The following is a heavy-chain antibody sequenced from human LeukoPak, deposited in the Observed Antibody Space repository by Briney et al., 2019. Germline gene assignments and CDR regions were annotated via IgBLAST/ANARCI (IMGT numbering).Heavy chain of an antibody. CDR2: ITLSSGII. J-gene: IGHJ3*02. Sequence: GGSLRLSCAASGFTFSNYNMNWVRQAPGKGLEWISYITLSSGIIYYADSVKGRFTISRDNAKNSLYLQMNSLRAEDTAVYYCARDRPVTTLAAFDIWGQGTMVTVSS. CDR3: ARDRPVTTLAAFDI. V-gene: IGHV3-48*01. CDR1: GFTFSNYN. D-gene: IGHD4-17*01.